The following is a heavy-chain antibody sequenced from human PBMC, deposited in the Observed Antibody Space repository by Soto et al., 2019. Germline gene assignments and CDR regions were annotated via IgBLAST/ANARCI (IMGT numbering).Heavy chain of an antibody. D-gene: IGHD6-19*01. CDR3: ARSQWTGKYYFDY. V-gene: IGHV4-39*01. J-gene: IGHJ4*02. CDR1: GGSIASSDYS. Sequence: TRTLYLTCTVSGGSIASSDYSWHWIRQTPGKGLEWIATIFYSGSTYDNPSLKSRITMSVDTTKNQFSLKLNSVIVADTAVYYCARSQWTGKYYFDYWGQGALVTVS. CDR2: IFYSGST.